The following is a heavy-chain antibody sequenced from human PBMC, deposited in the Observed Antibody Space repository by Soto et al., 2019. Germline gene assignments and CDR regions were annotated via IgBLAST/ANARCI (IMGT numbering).Heavy chain of an antibody. J-gene: IGHJ5*02. CDR1: GGTFSSYA. Sequence: QVQLVQSGAEVKKPGSSVKVSCKASGGTFSSYAISWVRQAPGQGLEWMGGIIPIFGTANYAQKFQGRVTITADESTSTAYIELSSLRSEDTAVYYCARDKWDYYDSSGYETNWFDPWGQGTLVTVSS. V-gene: IGHV1-69*01. CDR3: ARDKWDYYDSSGYETNWFDP. CDR2: IIPIFGTA. D-gene: IGHD3-22*01.